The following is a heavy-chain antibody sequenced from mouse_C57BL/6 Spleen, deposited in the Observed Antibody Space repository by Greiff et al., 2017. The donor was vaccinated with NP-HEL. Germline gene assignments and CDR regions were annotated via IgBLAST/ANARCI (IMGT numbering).Heavy chain of an antibody. D-gene: IGHD1-1*01. CDR3: ARSGYYGSLDY. CDR2: IYPGSGST. CDR1: GYTFTSYW. Sequence: QVHVKQPGAELVKPGASVKMSCKASGYTFTSYWITWVKQRPGQGLEWIGDIYPGSGSTNYNEKFKSKATLTVDTSSSTAYMQLSSLTSEDSAVYYCARSGYYGSLDYWGQGTTLTVSS. V-gene: IGHV1-55*01. J-gene: IGHJ2*01.